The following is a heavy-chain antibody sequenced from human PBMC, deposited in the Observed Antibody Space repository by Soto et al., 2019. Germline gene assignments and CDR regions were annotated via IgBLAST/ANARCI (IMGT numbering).Heavy chain of an antibody. CDR1: GYTFTRNG. J-gene: IGHJ6*02. CDR2: ISPKSGSI. Sequence: ASVKVSFKTSGYTFTRNGISWVRQAPGQGLEWMGWISPKSGSIKYAQKFQGRVIMTTDTSTSTAYMELRSLRSDDTAVYYGVKDRDSNSWPSRDVWGPGTTVTVSS. V-gene: IGHV1-18*01. CDR3: VKDRDSNSWPSRDV. D-gene: IGHD3-22*01.